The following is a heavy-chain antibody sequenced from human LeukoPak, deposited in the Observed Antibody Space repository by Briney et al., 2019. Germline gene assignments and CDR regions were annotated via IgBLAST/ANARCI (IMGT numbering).Heavy chain of an antibody. CDR3: ARVVVAADMRACDI. CDR2: IHPGDSDT. V-gene: IGHV5-51*01. Sequence: GESLKISCKGSGYSFTSSWIGWVRQMPGKGLEWMGIIHPGDSDTRYRPSFQGQVTISVDKSTSTAYLHWSSLKASDTAIYYCARVVVAADMRACDIWGQGTMVNVSP. CDR1: GYSFTSSW. J-gene: IGHJ3*02. D-gene: IGHD2-2*01.